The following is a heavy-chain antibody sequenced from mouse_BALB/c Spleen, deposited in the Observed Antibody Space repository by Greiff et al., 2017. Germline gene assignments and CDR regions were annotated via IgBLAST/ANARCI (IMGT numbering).Heavy chain of an antibody. CDR3: ARRRGNYGAMDY. D-gene: IGHD2-1*01. J-gene: IGHJ4*01. V-gene: IGHV5-17*02. CDR1: GFTFSSFG. Sequence: DVMLVESGGGLVQPGGSRKLSCAASGFTFSSFGMHWVRQAPEKGLEWVAYISSGSSTIYYADTVKGRFTISRDNPKNTLFLQMTSLRSEDTAMYYCARRRGNYGAMDYWGQGTSVTVSS. CDR2: ISSGSSTI.